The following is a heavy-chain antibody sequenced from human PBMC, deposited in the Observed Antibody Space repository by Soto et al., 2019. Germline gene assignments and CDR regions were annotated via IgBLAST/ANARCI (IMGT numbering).Heavy chain of an antibody. CDR3: ARMPYTGSNPPFDY. D-gene: IGHD1-26*01. CDR2: VYYTGST. CDR1: GGSISPYY. Sequence: SETLSLTCTVSGGSISPYYWSWIRQSPGMGLEMIGYVYYTGSTIYNPSLKSRLTISVDTSNNQFSLKLTSVTAADTAVYYCARMPYTGSNPPFDYWGRGILVTVAA. J-gene: IGHJ4*02. V-gene: IGHV4-59*01.